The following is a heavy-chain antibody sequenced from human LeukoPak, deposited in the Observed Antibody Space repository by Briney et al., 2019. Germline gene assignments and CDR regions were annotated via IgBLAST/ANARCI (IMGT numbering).Heavy chain of an antibody. CDR2: IYHSGRT. J-gene: IGHJ4*02. V-gene: IGHV4-38-2*02. CDR3: ARAQYSSSWYYFDY. CDR1: GYSISSGYY. D-gene: IGHD6-13*01. Sequence: PSETLSLTCTVSGYSISSGYYWGWIRPPPGKGLEWIGSIYHSGRTFYNPSLKSRVTISVDTSKNHFSLKLTSVTAADTAVYYCARAQYSSSWYYFDYWGQGTLVTVSS.